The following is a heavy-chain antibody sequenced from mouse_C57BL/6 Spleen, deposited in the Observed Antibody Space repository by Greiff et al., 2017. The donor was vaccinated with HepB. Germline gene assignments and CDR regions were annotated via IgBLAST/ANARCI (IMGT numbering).Heavy chain of an antibody. CDR2: INPSTGGT. CDR1: GYSFTGYY. Sequence: EVQWVESGPELVKPGASVKISCKASGYSFTGYYMNWVKQSPEKSLEWIGEINPSTGGTTYNQKFKAKATLTVDKSSSTAYMQLKSLTSEDSAVYYCARSRDYWGQGTTLTVSS. CDR3: ARSRDY. J-gene: IGHJ2*01. V-gene: IGHV1-42*01.